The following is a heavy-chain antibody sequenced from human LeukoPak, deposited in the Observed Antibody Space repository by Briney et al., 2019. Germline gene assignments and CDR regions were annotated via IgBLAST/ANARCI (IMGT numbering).Heavy chain of an antibody. J-gene: IGHJ3*02. V-gene: IGHV4-30-4*08. Sequence: PSETLSLTCTVSGVSMSSGAFYWSWIRQHPGKGLEWIGNIYYSGSTYYNPSLKSRVTISVDRSKNQFSLKLTSVTAADTAVYYCARAFPFDDYGDPDAFDIWGQGTMATVSS. CDR1: GVSMSSGAFY. D-gene: IGHD4-17*01. CDR3: ARAFPFDDYGDPDAFDI. CDR2: IYYSGST.